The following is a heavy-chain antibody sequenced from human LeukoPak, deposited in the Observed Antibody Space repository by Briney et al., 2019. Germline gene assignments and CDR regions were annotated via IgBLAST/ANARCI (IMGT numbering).Heavy chain of an antibody. CDR2: IYYSGST. J-gene: IGHJ4*02. CDR3: ASIVGAAYYFDS. V-gene: IGHV4-39*01. Sequence: SETLSLTCTVSGGSISSSSYYWGWIRQPPGKGLEWIGSIYYSGSTNYNPSLKSRVTISVDTSKNQFSLKLSSVTAADTAVYYCASIVGAAYYFDSWGQGTLVTVSS. CDR1: GGSISSSSYY. D-gene: IGHD1-26*01.